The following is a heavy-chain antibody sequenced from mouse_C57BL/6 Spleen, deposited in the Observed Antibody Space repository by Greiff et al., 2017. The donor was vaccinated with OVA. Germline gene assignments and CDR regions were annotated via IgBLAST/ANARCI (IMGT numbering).Heavy chain of an antibody. CDR3: ARYYGGYGAMDY. V-gene: IGHV1-55*01. D-gene: IGHD1-1*02. J-gene: IGHJ4*01. Sequence: VQLQQSGAELVKPGASVKMSCKASGYTFTSYWITWVKQRPGQGLEWIGDIYPGSGSTNYNEKFKSKATLTVDTSSSTAYMQLSSLTSEDAAVYYCARYYGGYGAMDYWGQGTSVTVSS. CDR2: IYPGSGST. CDR1: GYTFTSYW.